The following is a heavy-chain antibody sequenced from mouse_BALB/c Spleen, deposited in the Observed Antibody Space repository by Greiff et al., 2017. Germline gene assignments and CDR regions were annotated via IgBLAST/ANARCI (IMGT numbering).Heavy chain of an antibody. J-gene: IGHJ3*01. CDR2: IYPGDGDT. CDR3: ARWGTGSGWFAY. D-gene: IGHD4-1*01. Sequence: QVQLQQSGPELVKPGASVKISCKASGYAFSSSWMNWVKQRPGQGLEWIGRIYPGDGDTNYNGKFKGKATLTADKSSSTAYMQLSSLTSVDSAVYYCARWGTGSGWFAYWGQGTLVTVAA. CDR1: GYAFSSSW. V-gene: IGHV1-82*01.